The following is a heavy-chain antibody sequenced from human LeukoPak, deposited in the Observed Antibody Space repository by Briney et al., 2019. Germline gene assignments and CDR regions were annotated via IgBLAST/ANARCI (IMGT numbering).Heavy chain of an antibody. CDR1: GFTFSSYG. CDR3: AIVFGELLKDY. V-gene: IGHV3-30*03. D-gene: IGHD3-10*01. CDR2: ISYDGSNK. Sequence: GGSLRLSCAASGFTFSSYGMHWVRQAPGKGLEWVAVISYDGSNKYYADSVKGRFTISRDNSKNTLYLQMNSLRAEDTAVYYCAIVFGELLKDYWGQGTLVTVSS. J-gene: IGHJ4*02.